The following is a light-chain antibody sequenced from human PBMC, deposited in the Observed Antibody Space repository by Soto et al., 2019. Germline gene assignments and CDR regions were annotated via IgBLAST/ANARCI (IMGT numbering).Light chain of an antibody. V-gene: IGKV1-39*01. Sequence: PMTQSPSTESAAVVDRVSITCRASQSISSYLNWYQQKPGKAPKLLIYAASNLQSGVPSRFSGSGSGTDFTLTISSLQSEDFATYYCQQSYRYPVTFGQGTKVDIK. CDR3: QQSYRYPVT. CDR2: AAS. J-gene: IGKJ1*01. CDR1: QSISSY.